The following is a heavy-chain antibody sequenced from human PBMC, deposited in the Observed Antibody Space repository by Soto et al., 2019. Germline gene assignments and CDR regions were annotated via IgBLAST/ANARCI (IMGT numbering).Heavy chain of an antibody. CDR3: ATGKESIAALNSVHVFDY. Sequence: EVQLLESGGGLVQPGGSLRLSCAASGFTFSSYAMSWVRQAPGKGLEWVSAISGSGGSTYYADSVKGRFTISRDNSKNALYLQMNSLRAEDTAVYYCATGKESIAALNSVHVFDYWGQGTLVTVSS. D-gene: IGHD6-6*01. CDR2: ISGSGGST. CDR1: GFTFSSYA. J-gene: IGHJ4*02. V-gene: IGHV3-23*01.